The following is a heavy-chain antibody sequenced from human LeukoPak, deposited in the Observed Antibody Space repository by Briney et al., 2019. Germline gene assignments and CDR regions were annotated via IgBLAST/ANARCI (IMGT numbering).Heavy chain of an antibody. J-gene: IGHJ4*02. CDR1: GFTFSSYG. D-gene: IGHD3-22*01. V-gene: IGHV3-21*01. CDR2: ISTGSSFL. CDR3: ARTDYYDKSIDY. Sequence: GGSLRLSCAASGFTFSSYGMHWVRQAPGKGLEWASSISTGSSFLHYADSVKGRFTISRDIAKNSLYLQMNSLRAEDTAVYYGARTDYYDKSIDYWGQGTLVTVSS.